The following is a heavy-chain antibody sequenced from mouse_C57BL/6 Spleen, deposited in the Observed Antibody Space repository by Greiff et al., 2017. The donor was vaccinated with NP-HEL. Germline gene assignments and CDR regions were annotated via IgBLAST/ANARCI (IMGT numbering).Heavy chain of an antibody. CDR3: LGVYYGSSYAMDY. D-gene: IGHD1-1*01. CDR2: LRSKSNNYAK. J-gene: IGHJ4*01. CDR1: GFSFNTSA. V-gene: IGHV10-1*01. Sequence: EVTLVESGGGLVQPKGSLKLSCAASGFSFNTSALNWVRPAPGKGLEWVARLRSKSNNYAKYYADSVKDRFTISREDSESMLYLQMNNLKTEDTAMYYCLGVYYGSSYAMDYWGQGTLVTVSS.